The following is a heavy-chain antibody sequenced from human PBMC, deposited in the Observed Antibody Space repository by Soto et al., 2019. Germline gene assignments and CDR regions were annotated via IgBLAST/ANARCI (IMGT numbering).Heavy chain of an antibody. V-gene: IGHV3-23*01. J-gene: IGHJ4*02. CDR2: ISDTGANT. Sequence: GGSLRLTCAASGFASTNYTMSWVRQAPGKGLEWVSAISDTGANTYYADSVKGRFTISRDNSKNTLYLQMNNLRVEDKAVYYCADGGEWSFNFEYWGQGTLVTVSS. CDR3: ADGGEWSFNFEY. CDR1: GFASTNYT. D-gene: IGHD3-3*01.